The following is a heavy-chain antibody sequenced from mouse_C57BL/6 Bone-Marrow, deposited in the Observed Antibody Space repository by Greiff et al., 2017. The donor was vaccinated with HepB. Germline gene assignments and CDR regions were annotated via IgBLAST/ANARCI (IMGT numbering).Heavy chain of an antibody. J-gene: IGHJ3*01. V-gene: IGHV7-1*01. CDR2: SRNKANDYTT. CDR1: GFTFSDFY. CDR3: ARDAGYGYSFAY. D-gene: IGHD2-2*01. Sequence: EVKLMESGGGLVQSGRSLRLSCATSGFTFSDFYMEWVRQAPGKGLEWIAASRNKANDYTTEYSASVKGRFIVSRDTSQSILYLQMNALRAEDTAIYYCARDAGYGYSFAYWGQGTLVTVSA.